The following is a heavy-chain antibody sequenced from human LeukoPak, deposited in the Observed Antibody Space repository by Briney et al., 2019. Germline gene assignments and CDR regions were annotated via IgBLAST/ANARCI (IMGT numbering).Heavy chain of an antibody. D-gene: IGHD3-10*01. CDR3: ARGGHTYGSDY. J-gene: IGHJ4*02. CDR2: VSQSGTTI. V-gene: IGHV3-11*01. Sequence: GGSLRLSCAASGFTFSDYYISWVRQAPGKGLEWVSYVSQSGTTIYYADSVKGRFTISRDNGKNSLYLQMNSLRADDTAVYYCARGGHTYGSDYWGQGTLVTVSS. CDR1: GFTFSDYY.